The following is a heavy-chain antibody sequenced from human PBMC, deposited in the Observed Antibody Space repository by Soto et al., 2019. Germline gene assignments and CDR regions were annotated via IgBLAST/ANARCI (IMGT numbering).Heavy chain of an antibody. V-gene: IGHV1-69-2*01. CDR1: GFKFIDYY. Sequence: EVQLVQSGAEVKKPGATVKISCKVSGFKFIDYYLYWVQQAPGKALEWMGRVDPEDGETVYSEKFQGRLTITADTSRDIAHMELSGLRSEDTAVYFCATTTAVIVAQGPMDVWGQGTTVFVSS. D-gene: IGHD2-21*01. CDR3: ATTTAVIVAQGPMDV. CDR2: VDPEDGET. J-gene: IGHJ6*02.